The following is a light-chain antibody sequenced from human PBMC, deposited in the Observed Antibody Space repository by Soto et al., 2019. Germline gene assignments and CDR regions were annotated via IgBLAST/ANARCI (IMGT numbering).Light chain of an antibody. J-gene: IGKJ1*01. CDR3: QQYNDWPRT. Sequence: EIVMTQSPATLSVSPGERATLSCRASQSVSSNLAWYQLIPGQAPRLLIYGASTRATSIPPRFSGSGSGTEFSLTISSLQSEDFAVYYCQQYNDWPRTFGQGTKVEIK. V-gene: IGKV3-15*01. CDR2: GAS. CDR1: QSVSSN.